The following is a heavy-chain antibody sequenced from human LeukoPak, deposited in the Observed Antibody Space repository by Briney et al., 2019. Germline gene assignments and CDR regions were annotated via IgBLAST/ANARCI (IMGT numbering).Heavy chain of an antibody. D-gene: IGHD2-15*01. J-gene: IGHJ5*02. CDR1: GGSISSYY. CDR2: IYYSGST. CDR3: ARIVDWFDP. Sequence: SETLSLTCTVSGGSISSYYWSWIRQPPGKGLEWIGYIYYSGSTYYNPSLKSRVTISVDTSKNQFSLKLSSVTAADTAVYYCARIVDWFDPWGQGTLVTVSS. V-gene: IGHV4-59*06.